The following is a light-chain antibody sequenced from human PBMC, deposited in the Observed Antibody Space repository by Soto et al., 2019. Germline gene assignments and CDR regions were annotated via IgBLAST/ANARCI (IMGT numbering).Light chain of an antibody. J-gene: IGLJ2*01. CDR3: TSYRGSSTLV. CDR1: SRDVGGYKY. V-gene: IGLV2-14*01. Sequence: QSALTQPASVSGSPGQSITISCTGTSRDVGGYKYVSWYQQHPGKAPKLIIYEVSNRPSGVSNRFSGSKSGNTASLTISGRQAEDEADYYCTSYRGSSTLVFGGGTKLTVL. CDR2: EVS.